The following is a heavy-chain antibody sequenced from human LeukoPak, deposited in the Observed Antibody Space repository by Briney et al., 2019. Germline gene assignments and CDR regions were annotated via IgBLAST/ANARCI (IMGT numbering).Heavy chain of an antibody. J-gene: IGHJ4*02. CDR3: AREATVVTCYFDY. D-gene: IGHD4-17*01. V-gene: IGHV3-21*01. Sequence: GGSLRLSCAASGFTFSSYSMTWVRQAPGKGLEWVSSISSSSSYIYYADSVKGRFTISRDNAKNSLYLQMNSLRAEDTAVYYCAREATVVTCYFDYWGQGTLVTVSS. CDR1: GFTFSSYS. CDR2: ISSSSSYI.